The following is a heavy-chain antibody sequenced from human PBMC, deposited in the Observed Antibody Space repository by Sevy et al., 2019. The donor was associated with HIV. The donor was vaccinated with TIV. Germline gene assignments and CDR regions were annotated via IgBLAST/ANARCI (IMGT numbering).Heavy chain of an antibody. CDR2: ISTYGTTT. D-gene: IGHD3-16*02. CDR3: ARGMMPDYRDANAPLDY. J-gene: IGHJ4*02. Sequence: GGSLRLSCRTSGFTFESFRFNWVRHAPGKGLEWLSYISTYGTTTFYADSVKGRFTISRDNADNSVFLQMNSLREDDTAVYFCARGMMPDYRDANAPLDYWGQGTLVTVSS. V-gene: IGHV3-48*02. CDR1: GFTFESFR.